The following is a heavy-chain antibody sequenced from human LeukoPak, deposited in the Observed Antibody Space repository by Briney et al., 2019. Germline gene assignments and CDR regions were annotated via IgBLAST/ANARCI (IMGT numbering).Heavy chain of an antibody. Sequence: GGSLRLSCAASGFTFSSYAMSWVRQAPGKGLEWVSAISGSGYRTYYADSVKGRFIISRDNSKNTLYLQMNSLRAVDTAVYYCAKVDNKDPGYWGQGTLVTVSS. V-gene: IGHV3-23*01. J-gene: IGHJ4*02. CDR1: GFTFSSYA. D-gene: IGHD1-14*01. CDR2: ISGSGYRT. CDR3: AKVDNKDPGY.